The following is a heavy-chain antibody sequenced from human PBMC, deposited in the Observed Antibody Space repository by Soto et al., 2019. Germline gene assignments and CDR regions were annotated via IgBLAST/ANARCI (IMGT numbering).Heavy chain of an antibody. D-gene: IGHD2-15*01. CDR3: ARVGCSGGSCHWFDP. CDR2: IGTAGDT. J-gene: IGHJ5*02. Sequence: HPGGSLRLSCAASGFTFSSYDMHWVRQATGKGLEWVSAIGTAGDTYYPGSVKGRFTISRENAKNSLYLQMNSLRAGDTAVYYCARVGCSGGSCHWFDPWGQGTLVTVSS. V-gene: IGHV3-13*01. CDR1: GFTFSSYD.